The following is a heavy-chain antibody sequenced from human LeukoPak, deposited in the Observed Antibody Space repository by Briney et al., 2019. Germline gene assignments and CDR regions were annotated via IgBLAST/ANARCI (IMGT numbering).Heavy chain of an antibody. Sequence: SETLSLTCSVSGDSISSSSYYWGWIRQPPGKGLEWLGSIYYRGYTYYNPSLKSRVTISLDTSKNQFSLKLSSVTAADTAVYYCATVSSSWPHYYFDYWGQGTLVTVSS. V-gene: IGHV4-39*07. CDR1: GDSISSSSYY. CDR2: IYYRGYT. J-gene: IGHJ4*02. D-gene: IGHD6-13*01. CDR3: ATVSSSWPHYYFDY.